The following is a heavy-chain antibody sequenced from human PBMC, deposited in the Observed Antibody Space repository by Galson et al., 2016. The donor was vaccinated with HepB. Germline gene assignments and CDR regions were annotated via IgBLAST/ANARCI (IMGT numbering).Heavy chain of an antibody. CDR2: ISGSGKNT. V-gene: IGHV3-23*01. J-gene: IGHJ4*02. D-gene: IGHD1-1*01. CDR1: GFTFNNYA. CDR3: ARGPYAQLWSLYFEY. Sequence: SLRLSCAASGFTFNNYAMAWVRPAPGKGLEWVAGISGSGKNTYYAHPVEGRFVISRDNYKNTVFVQMDILRAEDTAIYYCARGPYAQLWSLYFEYWGQGSLVTVSS.